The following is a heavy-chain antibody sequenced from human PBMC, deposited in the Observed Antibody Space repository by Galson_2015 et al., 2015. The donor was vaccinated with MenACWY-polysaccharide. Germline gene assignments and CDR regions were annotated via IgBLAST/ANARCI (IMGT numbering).Heavy chain of an antibody. J-gene: IGHJ4*02. D-gene: IGHD5-12*01. CDR1: GGSFSGYY. CDR2: IDHSGST. V-gene: IGHV4-34*01. CDR3: ARGRRGYSGYPDY. Sequence: LSLTCAVYGGSFSGYYCSWIRQSPGKGLEWIGQIDHSGSTNYNQPLKSRVAISVDTSKNQFSLKLSSVTAADTAVYYCARGRRGYSGYPDYWGPGTQVIVSS.